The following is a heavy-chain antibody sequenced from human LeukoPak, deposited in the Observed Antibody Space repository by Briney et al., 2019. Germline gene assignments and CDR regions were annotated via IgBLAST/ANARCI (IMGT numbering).Heavy chain of an antibody. CDR3: AKERDYGPADY. D-gene: IGHD4/OR15-4a*01. V-gene: IGHV3-23*01. CDR1: GFIFNKHA. Sequence: GGSLRLSCAASGFIFNKHAMSWVRQAPGKGLEWVSGLSGSGGSTGYVDSVKGRFTVSRDNSKNTLFLQMNSLRAEDTAIYYCAKERDYGPADYWGQGTLDTVSS. CDR2: LSGSGGST. J-gene: IGHJ4*02.